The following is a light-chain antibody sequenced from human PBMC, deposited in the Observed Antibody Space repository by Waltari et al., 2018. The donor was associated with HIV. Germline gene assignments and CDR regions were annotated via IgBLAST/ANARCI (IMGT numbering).Light chain of an antibody. CDR1: QSIDYW. CDR2: KTA. CDR3: QQYNSHSYT. J-gene: IGKJ2*01. Sequence: DVQMTQSPSTLSASVGDRVSNTCRASQSIDYWLVWYQQKPGQPPKLLIYKTAYLVNGVPTRFSGSGSGADFTLTIDGLQPEDFATYYCQQYNSHSYTFGQGTNLDIK. V-gene: IGKV1-5*03.